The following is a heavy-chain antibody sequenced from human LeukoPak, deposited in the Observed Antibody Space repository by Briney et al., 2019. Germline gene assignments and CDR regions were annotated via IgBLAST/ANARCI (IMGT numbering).Heavy chain of an antibody. Sequence: SETLSLTCAVYGWSFNDYYWNWVRQPPGKGLEWIGEINARGDTNYNPSLKSRVTISVDSSKNQFSLTLTSMIAADAAIYYCARGQVPAARGYNWFDPWGQGTLVTVSS. D-gene: IGHD2-2*01. CDR1: GWSFNDYY. CDR3: ARGQVPAARGYNWFDP. V-gene: IGHV4-34*01. J-gene: IGHJ5*02. CDR2: INARGDT.